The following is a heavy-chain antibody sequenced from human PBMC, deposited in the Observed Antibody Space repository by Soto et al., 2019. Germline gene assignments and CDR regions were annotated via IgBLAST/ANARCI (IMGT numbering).Heavy chain of an antibody. CDR1: GFTFGDYA. V-gene: IGHV3-49*04. CDR2: IRSKAYGGTT. J-gene: IGHJ4*02. Sequence: PGGSLRLSCTASGFTFGDYAMSWVRQAPGKGLEWVGFIRSKAYGGTTEYAASVKGRFTISRDDSKSIAYLQMNSMKTEDTAVYYCTGQEYYFVNLGQGTLVTVSS. CDR3: TGQEYYFVN.